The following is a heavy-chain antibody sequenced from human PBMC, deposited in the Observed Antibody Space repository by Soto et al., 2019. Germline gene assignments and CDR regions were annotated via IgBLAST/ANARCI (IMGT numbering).Heavy chain of an antibody. Sequence: QVQLQQWGAGLLKPSETLSLTCAVYGGSFSGYYWSWIRQPPGKGLEWIGEINHSGSTNYNPSLKSRVTMSVDTSKNQFALKLSSVTAADTAVYYCARGAGVVAATFNLRNWFDPWGQGTLVTVSS. V-gene: IGHV4-34*01. CDR3: ARGAGVVAATFNLRNWFDP. D-gene: IGHD2-15*01. J-gene: IGHJ5*02. CDR1: GGSFSGYY. CDR2: INHSGST.